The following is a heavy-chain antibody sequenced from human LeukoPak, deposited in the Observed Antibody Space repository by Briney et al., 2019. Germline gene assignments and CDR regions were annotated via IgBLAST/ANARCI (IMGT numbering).Heavy chain of an antibody. CDR1: GFTFSSYW. J-gene: IGHJ4*02. V-gene: IGHV3-74*01. Sequence: GGSLRLSCAASGFTFSSYWMHWVRQAPGKGLVWVSRINSDGSSAYYADSVKGRFTISRDNARNTLYLQMNSLRAEDTAVYYCARETKSSSWYYFDYWGQGTLVTVSS. CDR3: ARETKSSSWYYFDY. D-gene: IGHD6-13*01. CDR2: INSDGSSA.